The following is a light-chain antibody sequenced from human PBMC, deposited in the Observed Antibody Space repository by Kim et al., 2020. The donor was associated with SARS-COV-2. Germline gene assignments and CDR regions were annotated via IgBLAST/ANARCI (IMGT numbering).Light chain of an antibody. V-gene: IGLV2-14*03. Sequence: QSVLTQPASVSGSPGQSITISCTGTSSDVGGYNSVSWYQQHPGKVPKLMIYDVSKRPSGVSDRFSGSKSGNTASLTISGLQAEDEADYYCNSYTSNNTWVFGGGTQLTVL. CDR2: DVS. J-gene: IGLJ3*02. CDR1: SSDVGGYNS. CDR3: NSYTSNNTWV.